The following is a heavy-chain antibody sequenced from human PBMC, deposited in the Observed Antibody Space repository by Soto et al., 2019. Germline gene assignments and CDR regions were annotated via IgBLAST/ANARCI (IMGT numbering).Heavy chain of an antibody. V-gene: IGHV1-2*02. J-gene: IGHJ6*02. CDR1: GYTFTGYY. CDR3: AREEVDIVATGLYYYYGMDV. D-gene: IGHD5-12*01. CDR2: INPNSGGT. Sequence: ASVKVSCKASGYTFTGYYMHWVRQAPGQGLELMGWINPNSGGTNYAQKFQGRVTMTRDTSVSTAYMELSRLRSDDTAVYYCAREEVDIVATGLYYYYGMDVWGQGTTVTVYS.